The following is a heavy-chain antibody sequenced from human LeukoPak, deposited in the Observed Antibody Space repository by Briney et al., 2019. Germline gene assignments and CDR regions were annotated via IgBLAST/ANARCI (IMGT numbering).Heavy chain of an antibody. CDR3: AKEPDYSNYVGYFDY. CDR1: GFTFSSYA. CDR2: ISGSGGST. Sequence: GGSLRLSCAASGFTFSSYAMSWVRQAPGKGLDWVSAISGSGGSTYYAYSVSGRFTISRDSSKNTLYLQMNNLRAENTAVYYSAKEPDYSNYVGYFDYWGQGTLVTVSS. J-gene: IGHJ4*02. D-gene: IGHD4-11*01. V-gene: IGHV3-23*01.